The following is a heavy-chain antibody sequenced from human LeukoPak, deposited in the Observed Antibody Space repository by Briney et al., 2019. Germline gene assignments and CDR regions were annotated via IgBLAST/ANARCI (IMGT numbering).Heavy chain of an antibody. D-gene: IGHD1-26*01. Sequence: TASETLSLTCTVSGYSISGGFYWGWIRQPPGKGLEWIGSIYHRGSTYYNPSLKSRVTISVDTSKNHFSLKLTSVTAADTAVYYCARIVRGSYMYYFDYWGQGTLVTVSS. CDR2: IYHRGST. CDR3: ARIVRGSYMYYFDY. CDR1: GYSISGGFY. V-gene: IGHV4-38-2*02. J-gene: IGHJ4*02.